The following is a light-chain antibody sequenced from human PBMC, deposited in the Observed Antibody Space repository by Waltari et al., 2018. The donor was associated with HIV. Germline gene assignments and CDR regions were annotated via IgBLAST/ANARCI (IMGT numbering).Light chain of an antibody. J-gene: IGLJ2*01. CDR3: CSYAGSYGVV. V-gene: IGLV2-11*01. CDR2: DVS. CDR1: SSDVGGYNF. Sequence: QSALTLPRPVSGSPGHSVTIPCTGPSSDVGGYNFVSSYQQHPGKAPKLMIYDVSKRPSGVPDRFSGSKSGNTASLTISGLQAEDETDYYCCSYAGSYGVVFGGGTKLTVL.